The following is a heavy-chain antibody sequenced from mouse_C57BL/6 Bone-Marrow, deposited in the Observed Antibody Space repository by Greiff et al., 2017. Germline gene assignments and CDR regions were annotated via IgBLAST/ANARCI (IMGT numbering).Heavy chain of an antibody. D-gene: IGHD2-1*01. CDR1: GFTFSSYT. CDR3: ARPLYPGYFDV. J-gene: IGHJ1*03. V-gene: IGHV5-9*01. Sequence: EVKLVESGGGLVKPGGSLKLSCAASGFTFSSYTMSWVRQTPEKRLEWVATISGVGGNTYYPDSVKGRFTISRDNAKNTLYLQMSSLRSEDTALYYCARPLYPGYFDVWGTGTTVTVSS. CDR2: ISGVGGNT.